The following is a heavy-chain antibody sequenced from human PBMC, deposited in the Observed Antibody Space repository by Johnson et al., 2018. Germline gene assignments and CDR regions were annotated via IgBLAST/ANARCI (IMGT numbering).Heavy chain of an antibody. Sequence: EVQLVESGGGLIQPGGSLRLSCAASGFTFSGYAMHWVRQAPGKGLEYVSGISSNGGSTNYANSVNGRFTISRDNSKNTLYLQMGSLRPEDMAVYYCVREYSSSSAGFIAFDIWGQGTVVTVSS. D-gene: IGHD6-6*01. CDR2: ISSNGGST. CDR1: GFTFSGYA. J-gene: IGHJ3*02. V-gene: IGHV3-64*01. CDR3: VREYSSSSAGFIAFDI.